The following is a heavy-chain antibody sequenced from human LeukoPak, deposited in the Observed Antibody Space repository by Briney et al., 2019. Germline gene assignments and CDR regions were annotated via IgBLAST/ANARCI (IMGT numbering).Heavy chain of an antibody. CDR1: GYIFTSLY. J-gene: IGHJ5*02. CDR3: VRAAYSTYAWFDP. V-gene: IGHV1-46*01. CDR2: INPSGCNT. D-gene: IGHD4-11*01. Sequence: AAVKVSCMASGYIFTSLYMHWVRQAPGQGLEWMGIINPSGCNTGYAQKFQGRVTITRDTCTGTVYIDLNSLRCEDRGVDYCVRAAYSTYAWFDPRGQGTPVIVSS.